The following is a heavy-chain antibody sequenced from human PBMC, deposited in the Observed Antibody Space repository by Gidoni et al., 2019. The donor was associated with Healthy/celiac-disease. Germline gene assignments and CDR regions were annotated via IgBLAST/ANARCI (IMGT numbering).Heavy chain of an antibody. CDR3: AASGIAVAGSYYYYGMDV. Sequence: QVQLVQSGAEVKKPGASVKVSCKASGYTFTGYYMHWVRQAPGQGLEWMGRINPNSGGTNYAQKFQGRVTMTRDTSISTAYMELSRLRSDDTAVYYCAASGIAVAGSYYYYGMDVWGQGTTVTVSS. D-gene: IGHD6-19*01. CDR1: GYTFTGYY. V-gene: IGHV1-2*06. J-gene: IGHJ6*02. CDR2: INPNSGGT.